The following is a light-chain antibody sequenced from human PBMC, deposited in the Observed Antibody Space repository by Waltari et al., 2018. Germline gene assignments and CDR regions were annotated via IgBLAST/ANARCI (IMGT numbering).Light chain of an antibody. CDR2: EVN. CDR3: SSYAGSTWVV. V-gene: IGLV2-8*01. Sequence: QSALAQPPSASGSPGQSVTISCTGTSSDIGGYNYVYWYQQHRGKAPRLMMYEVNKGPSGVPHRFSGSQAGNTASLTVSGLQAEDEADYFCSSYAGSTWVVFGGGTELTVL. CDR1: SSDIGGYNY. J-gene: IGLJ2*01.